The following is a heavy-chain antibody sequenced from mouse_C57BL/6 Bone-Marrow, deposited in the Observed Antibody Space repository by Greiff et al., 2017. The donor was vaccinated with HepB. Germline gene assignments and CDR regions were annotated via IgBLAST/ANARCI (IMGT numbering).Heavy chain of an antibody. CDR2: INPYNGGT. V-gene: IGHV1-19*01. CDR1: GYTFTDYY. J-gene: IGHJ2*01. D-gene: IGHD1-1*01. Sequence: VQLQQSGPVLVKPGASVKMSCKASGYTFTDYYMNWVKHSHGKSLEWIGVINPYNGGTSYNQKFKGKATLTVDKSSSTAYMELNSLTSEDSAVYYCARGSGSSGFDYWGQGTTLTVSS. CDR3: ARGSGSSGFDY.